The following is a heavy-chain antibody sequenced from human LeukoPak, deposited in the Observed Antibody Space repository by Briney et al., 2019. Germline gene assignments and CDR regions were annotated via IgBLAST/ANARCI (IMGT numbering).Heavy chain of an antibody. D-gene: IGHD1-26*01. CDR2: ITGGGDRT. Sequence: PGGSLRLSCAASGVASRADALSWGRQAPGKGLEWVSTITGGGDRTYYSDSVEGRFTFSRDNSKKSLSLQMNSLRVEDTAIYYCVKGVVGATPRLDPWGQGTLVIVSS. J-gene: IGHJ5*02. V-gene: IGHV3-23*01. CDR1: GVASRADA. CDR3: VKGVVGATPRLDP.